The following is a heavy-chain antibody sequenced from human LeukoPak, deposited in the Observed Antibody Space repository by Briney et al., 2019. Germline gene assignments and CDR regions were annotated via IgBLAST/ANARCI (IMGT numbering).Heavy chain of an antibody. D-gene: IGHD2-21*02. J-gene: IGHJ4*02. V-gene: IGHV3-30*18. CDR1: GFTFSSYG. CDR2: ISYDGSNK. Sequence: GGSLRLSCAASGFTFSSYGMHWVRQAPGTGLEWVAVISYDGSNKYYADSVKGRFTISRDNSKNTLYLQMNSLRAEDTAVYYCAKPFYCGGDCYYFDYWGQGTLVTVSS. CDR3: AKPFYCGGDCYYFDY.